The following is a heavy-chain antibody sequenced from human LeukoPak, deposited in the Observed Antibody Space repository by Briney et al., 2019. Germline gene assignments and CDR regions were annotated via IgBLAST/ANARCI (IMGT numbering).Heavy chain of an antibody. CDR1: LTFXXXW. Sequence: LTFXXXWMXXXRXXXXXXXXXVAXMKQDGREKYYVDSVKGRFTISRDNAKNSLYLQMNSLRAEDTAVYYCARGPNYYDSTYYFDYWGQGTLVTVSS. D-gene: IGHD3-22*01. J-gene: IGHJ4*02. V-gene: IGHV3-7*04. CDR2: MKQDGREK. CDR3: ARGPNYYDSTYYFDY.